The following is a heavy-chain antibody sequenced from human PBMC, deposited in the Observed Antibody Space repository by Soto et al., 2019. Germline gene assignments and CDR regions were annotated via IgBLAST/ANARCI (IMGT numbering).Heavy chain of an antibody. J-gene: IGHJ6*02. D-gene: IGHD5-12*01. CDR1: GFTFSSYA. Sequence: GGSLRLSCAASGFTFSSYAMHWVRQAPGKGLEWVAVISYDGSNKYYADSVKGRFTISRDNSKNTLYLQMNSLRAEDTAVYYCARVQGSGYDPHYYYYGMDVWGQGTTVT. CDR3: ARVQGSGYDPHYYYYGMDV. V-gene: IGHV3-30-3*01. CDR2: ISYDGSNK.